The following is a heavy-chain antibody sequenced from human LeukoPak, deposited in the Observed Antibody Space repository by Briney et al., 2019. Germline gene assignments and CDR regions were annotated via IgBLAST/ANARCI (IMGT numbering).Heavy chain of an antibody. Sequence: ASVKVSCKASGYTFTSYYMHWVRQAPGQGREWMGIINPSGGSTSYAQKFQGRVTMTRDTSTSTVYMELSSLRSEDTAVYYCARDAARAMARGDWYFDYWGQGTLVTVSS. CDR1: GYTFTSYY. CDR3: ARDAARAMARGDWYFDY. D-gene: IGHD3/OR15-3a*01. V-gene: IGHV1-46*01. J-gene: IGHJ4*02. CDR2: INPSGGST.